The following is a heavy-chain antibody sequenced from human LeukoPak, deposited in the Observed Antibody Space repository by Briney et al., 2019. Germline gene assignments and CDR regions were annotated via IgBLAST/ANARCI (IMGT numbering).Heavy chain of an antibody. Sequence: PSETLSLTCTVSGGSIVSYYWSWIRQPPGKGLEWIGHIYYTGSTNYNPSLKSRVTISVDTSKNQFSLKLSSVTAADTAVYYCARPLFSSGYWAYWGHGTLVSVSS. D-gene: IGHD5-12*01. V-gene: IGHV4-59*08. CDR3: ARPLFSSGYWAY. CDR1: GGSIVSYY. CDR2: IYYTGST. J-gene: IGHJ4*01.